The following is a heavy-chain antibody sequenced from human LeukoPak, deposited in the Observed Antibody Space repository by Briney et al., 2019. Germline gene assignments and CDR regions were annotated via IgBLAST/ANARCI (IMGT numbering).Heavy chain of an antibody. CDR3: ARGGRYSYDTLSY. J-gene: IGHJ4*02. D-gene: IGHD5-18*01. CDR1: GFSFNNYG. CDR2: IPYDGSSE. Sequence: GGSLRLSCAASGFSFNNYGMHWVRQAPGRGLEWVAMIPYDGSSEKYADFVKGRFTISRDNAKNTLWLQMNSPRAEDTAVYYCARGGRYSYDTLSYWGQGTLVTVSS. V-gene: IGHV3-30*03.